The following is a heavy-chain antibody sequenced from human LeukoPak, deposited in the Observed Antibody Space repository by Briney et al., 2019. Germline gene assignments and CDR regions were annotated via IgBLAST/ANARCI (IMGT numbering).Heavy chain of an antibody. CDR3: AKDLGN. J-gene: IGHJ4*02. CDR1: GFTFSSYG. Sequence: HPGRSLRLSCAASGFTFSSYGMHWVRQAPGKGLEWVAVISYDGSNKYYADSVKGRFTISRDNSKNTLYLQMNSLRAEDTAVYYCAKDLGNWGQGTLVTVSS. V-gene: IGHV3-30*18. CDR2: ISYDGSNK.